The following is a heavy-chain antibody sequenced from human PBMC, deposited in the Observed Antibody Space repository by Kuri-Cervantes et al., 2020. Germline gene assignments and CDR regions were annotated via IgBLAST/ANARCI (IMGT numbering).Heavy chain of an antibody. CDR2: ISSTSTYI. Sequence: ETLSLTCVASGFTFSGYNMNWVRQAPGKGLEWVSSISSTSTYIYYADSVRGRFTISRDNAKNSLYLQMNSLRDEDTAVYYCARNNPQLMDGFWGQGTLVTVSS. J-gene: IGHJ4*02. CDR1: GFTFSGYN. V-gene: IGHV3-21*01. CDR3: ARNNPQLMDGF. D-gene: IGHD1-1*01.